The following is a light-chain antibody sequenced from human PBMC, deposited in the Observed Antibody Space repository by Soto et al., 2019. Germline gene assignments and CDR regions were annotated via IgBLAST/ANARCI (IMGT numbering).Light chain of an antibody. CDR2: EVS. Sequence: QLTQFPSSLSASLGDRFTITCLASQGVSSHLAWHQQKPGKAPKLLIYEVSTLQSGVPSRFSGSGSGTDFTLTISSLQPEDFATYYCQHLNSYPITFGQGTRLEI. CDR3: QHLNSYPIT. CDR1: QGVSSH. J-gene: IGKJ5*01. V-gene: IGKV1-9*01.